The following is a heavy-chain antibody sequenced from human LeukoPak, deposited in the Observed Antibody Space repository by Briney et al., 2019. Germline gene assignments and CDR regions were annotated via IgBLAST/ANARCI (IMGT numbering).Heavy chain of an antibody. Sequence: SQTLSLTCAISGDSVSSKSAAWNWIRRSPSRGLEWLERTYYRSKWSSGYAESVKSRLTISPDTSKNQFSLQLRSVTPDDTAVYYCARSQTGGTFDFWGQGALVTVSS. CDR1: GDSVSSKSAA. J-gene: IGHJ4*02. V-gene: IGHV6-1*01. CDR2: TYYRSKWSS. D-gene: IGHD1/OR15-1a*01. CDR3: ARSQTGGTFDF.